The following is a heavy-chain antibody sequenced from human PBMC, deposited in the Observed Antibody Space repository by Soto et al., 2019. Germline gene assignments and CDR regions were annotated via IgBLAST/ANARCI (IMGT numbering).Heavy chain of an antibody. D-gene: IGHD6-13*01. CDR1: GFTFSSYA. V-gene: IGHV3-23*01. J-gene: IGHJ4*02. Sequence: PGGSLRLSCAASGFTFSSYAMSWVRQAPGKGLEWVSAISGSGGSTYYADSVKGRFTISRDNSKNTLYLQMNSLRAEDTAVYYCAKASVIATQRGYFDYWGQGTLVTVSS. CDR3: AKASVIATQRGYFDY. CDR2: ISGSGGST.